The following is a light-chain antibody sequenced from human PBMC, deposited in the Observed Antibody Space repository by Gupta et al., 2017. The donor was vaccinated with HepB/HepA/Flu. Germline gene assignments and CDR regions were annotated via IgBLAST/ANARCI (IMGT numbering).Light chain of an antibody. V-gene: IGKV1-39*01. Sequence: DIQMTQSPSSLSASVGDRVTITCRASQSISSYLNWYQQKPGKAPKLLIYAASSLQSGVPSRFSGSGSGTDFTLTISRLQPEHFATYYCQQSYSTPLTFGHGTKVDIK. J-gene: IGKJ3*01. CDR1: QSISSY. CDR3: QQSYSTPLT. CDR2: AAS.